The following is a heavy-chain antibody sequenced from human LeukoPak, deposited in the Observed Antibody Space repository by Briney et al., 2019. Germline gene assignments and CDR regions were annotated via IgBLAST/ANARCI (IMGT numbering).Heavy chain of an antibody. D-gene: IGHD1-26*01. J-gene: IGHJ4*02. Sequence: GGSLRLSCAASGFTFSSYAMSWVPQAPGKGLEWVSSISESGDTTHYADSVKGRFTISRDNAQNTLYLQMNTLRAKDTALYYCAKQWVDCWGQGTLVTVSS. CDR1: GFTFSSYA. CDR2: ISESGDTT. V-gene: IGHV3-23*01. CDR3: AKQWVDC.